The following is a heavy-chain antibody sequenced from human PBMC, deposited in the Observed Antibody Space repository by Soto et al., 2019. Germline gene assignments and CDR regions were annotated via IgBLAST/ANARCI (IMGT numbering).Heavy chain of an antibody. Sequence: QVTLKESGPALVKPTETLTLTCTVSGFSLTTGKMGVSWIRQPPGKALEWLAHIFSDNERSYSTSLQGRLTISKDTSGSQVVLSMTNVEPVDTATYYCALMKVDSYKFYYAMDVWGQGTTVTVSS. CDR2: IFSDNER. D-gene: IGHD3-9*01. CDR3: ALMKVDSYKFYYAMDV. J-gene: IGHJ6*02. CDR1: GFSLTTGKMG. V-gene: IGHV2-26*01.